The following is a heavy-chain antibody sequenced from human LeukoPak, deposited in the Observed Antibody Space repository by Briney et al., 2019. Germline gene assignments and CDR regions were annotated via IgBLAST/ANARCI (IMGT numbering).Heavy chain of an antibody. CDR1: GGSISSSSYY. V-gene: IGHV4-39*01. J-gene: IGHJ4*02. D-gene: IGHD3-22*01. CDR3: ARHGYYDSSGYAY. CDR2: IYYSGST. Sequence: KPSETLSLTCTVSGGSISSSSYYWGWIRQPPGKGLEWIGSIYYSGSTYYNPSLKSRVTISVDTSKNQFSLKLSSVTAADTAVYYCARHGYYDSSGYAYWGQGTLVTVSS.